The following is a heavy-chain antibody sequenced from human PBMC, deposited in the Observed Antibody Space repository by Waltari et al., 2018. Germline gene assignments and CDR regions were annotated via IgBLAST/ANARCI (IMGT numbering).Heavy chain of an antibody. CDR2: MTPNRGNT. D-gene: IGHD6-19*01. CDR1: GYTFTRDD. Sequence: QVELLQSGAEVKKPGASVKVSCKASGYTFTRDDIKWVRQANGQGLEWMGWMTPNRGNTGYAQKCQGRVTMTRNTSISTAYMELGSLRSEDTAVYSCARGLAGSPWGQGTLVTVSS. J-gene: IGHJ5*02. CDR3: ARGLAGSP. V-gene: IGHV1-8*01.